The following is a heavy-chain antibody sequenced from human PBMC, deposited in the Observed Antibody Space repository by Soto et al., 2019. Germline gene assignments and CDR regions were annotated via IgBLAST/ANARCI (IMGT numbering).Heavy chain of an antibody. V-gene: IGHV3-23*01. CDR3: AKEGELVATMGDYYYYMDV. CDR1: GFTFSSYA. Sequence: LSLTCAASGFTFSSYAMSWVRQAPGKGLEWVSAISGSGGSTYYADSVKGRFTISRDNSKNTLYLQMNSLRAEDTAVYYCAKEGELVATMGDYYYYMDVWGKGTTVTVSS. CDR2: ISGSGGST. J-gene: IGHJ6*03. D-gene: IGHD5-12*01.